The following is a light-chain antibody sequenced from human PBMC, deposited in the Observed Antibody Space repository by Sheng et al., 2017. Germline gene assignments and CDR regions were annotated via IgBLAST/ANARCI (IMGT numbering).Light chain of an antibody. CDR3: QQYNVYPIT. Sequence: EIVLTQSPGTLSLSPGEGATLSCRASQSISSGYLAWYQQKPGQAPRLLIYDASTRATGIPERFSGTGFGTDFTLTISSLQPEDFATYYCQQYNVYPITFGQGTRLDIK. CDR1: QSISSGY. CDR2: DAS. V-gene: IGKV3-20*01. J-gene: IGKJ5*01.